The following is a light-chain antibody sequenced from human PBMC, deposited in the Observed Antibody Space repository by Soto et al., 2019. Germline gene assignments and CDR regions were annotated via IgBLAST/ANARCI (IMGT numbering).Light chain of an antibody. J-gene: IGKJ5*01. V-gene: IGKV1-39*01. Sequence: DIQMTQSPSSLAASVGDRVTITCRASQSISSSLNWYQQKPGKAPNLLIYTASSLQSGVPSRFSGSGSGTDFTLTISSLQPEDFATYYCQQSHSIPVTFGQGTRLEIK. CDR3: QQSHSIPVT. CDR1: QSISSS. CDR2: TAS.